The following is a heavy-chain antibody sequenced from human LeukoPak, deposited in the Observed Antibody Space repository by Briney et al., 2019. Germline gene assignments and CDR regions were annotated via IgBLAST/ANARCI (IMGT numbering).Heavy chain of an antibody. CDR1: GYTFTSYG. D-gene: IGHD4/OR15-4a*01. CDR2: ISAYNGNT. V-gene: IGHV1-18*01. Sequence: ASVKVSCKASGYTFTSYGISWVRQAPGQGLEWMGWISAYNGNTNYAQKLQGRVTMTTDTSTSTAYMDLRSLRSDDTAVYYCARALGASRKKHQSDYWGQGTLVTVSS. CDR3: ARALGASRKKHQSDY. J-gene: IGHJ4*02.